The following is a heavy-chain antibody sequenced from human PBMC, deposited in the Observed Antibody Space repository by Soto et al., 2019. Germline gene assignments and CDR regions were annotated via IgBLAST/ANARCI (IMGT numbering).Heavy chain of an antibody. CDR1: GFTFTRYS. Sequence: GGSLRLSCAASGFTFTRYSMNWVRQATEKGLEWVSSISSTTNYIYYGDSMKGRFTIYRDNAKNSLYLEMNSLRAEDTAVYYCARESEDLTSNFDYGGQGTLVTVSS. CDR3: ARESEDLTSNFDY. CDR2: ISSTTNYI. V-gene: IGHV3-21*06. J-gene: IGHJ4*02.